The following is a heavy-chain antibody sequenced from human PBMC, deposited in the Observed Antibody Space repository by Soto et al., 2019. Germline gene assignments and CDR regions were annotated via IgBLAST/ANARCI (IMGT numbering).Heavy chain of an antibody. D-gene: IGHD2-2*02. CDR3: ARAVRIVVVPAAIRGWFDP. CDR1: GYTFTSYG. Sequence: QVQLVQSGAEVKKPGASVKVSCKASGYTFTSYGISWVRQAPGQGLEWMGWISAYNGNTNYAQKLQGRVTMTTDTSTSTAYMELRSLRSDDTAVYYCARAVRIVVVPAAIRGWFDPWGQGTLVTVSS. V-gene: IGHV1-18*04. CDR2: ISAYNGNT. J-gene: IGHJ5*02.